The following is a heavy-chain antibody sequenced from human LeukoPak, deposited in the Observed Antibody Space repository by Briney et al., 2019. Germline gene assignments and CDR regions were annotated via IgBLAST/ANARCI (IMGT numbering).Heavy chain of an antibody. CDR1: GASISSGSNY. V-gene: IGHV4-39*07. CDR3: ARGIPGYFNTSGYYYDY. D-gene: IGHD3-22*01. J-gene: IGHJ4*02. CDR2: IYSSGST. Sequence: SETLSLTCSVSGASISSGSNYWGWIRQPPGKTLEWIGSIYSSGSTYYNSSLQSRVTISVDKSKNQFSLKLSSVTAADTAVYYCARGIPGYFNTSGYYYDYWGQGTLVTVSS.